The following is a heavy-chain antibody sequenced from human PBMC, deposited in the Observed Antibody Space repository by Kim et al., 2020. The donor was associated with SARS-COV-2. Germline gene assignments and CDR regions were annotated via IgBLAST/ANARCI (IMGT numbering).Heavy chain of an antibody. J-gene: IGHJ4*02. D-gene: IGHD3-10*01. V-gene: IGHV3-30*03. CDR2: ISHDGSVK. CDR1: GFSFSTYG. CDR3: AIPFADKYGSGNYHFAN. Sequence: GGSPRLSCAASGFSFSTYGIHWVRQAPGKGLEWVSVISHDGSVKYYADSVKGRFIILRDNSKNTVFLQMNSLRVEDTSVYYCAIPFADKYGSGNYHFANWGQGTLVTVSS.